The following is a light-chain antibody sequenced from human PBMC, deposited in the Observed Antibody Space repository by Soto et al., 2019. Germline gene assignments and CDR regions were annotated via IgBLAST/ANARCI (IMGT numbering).Light chain of an antibody. V-gene: IGLV2-11*01. CDR2: DVS. CDR3: CSYAGSQTWV. CDR1: SSDVGGYNY. J-gene: IGLJ3*02. Sequence: QSALTQPRSVSGSPGQSVTISCTGTSSDVGGYNYVSWHQQHPGKAPKLIIYDVSKRPSGVPDRFSGSRSGNTASLTISGLQAEDEADYYCCSYAGSQTWVFGGGTKVTVL.